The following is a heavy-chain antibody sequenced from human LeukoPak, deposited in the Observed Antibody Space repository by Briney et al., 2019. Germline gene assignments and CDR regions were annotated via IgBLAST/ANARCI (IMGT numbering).Heavy chain of an antibody. Sequence: SETLSLTCTVSGGSISSYYWSWIRQPPGKGLEWIGYIYYSGSTSYNPSLKSRVTISVDTSKNQFSLKLSSVTAADTAVYYCARVYDSSGHGDYWGQGTLVTVSS. CDR2: IYYSGST. V-gene: IGHV4-59*01. D-gene: IGHD3-22*01. CDR1: GGSISSYY. J-gene: IGHJ4*02. CDR3: ARVYDSSGHGDY.